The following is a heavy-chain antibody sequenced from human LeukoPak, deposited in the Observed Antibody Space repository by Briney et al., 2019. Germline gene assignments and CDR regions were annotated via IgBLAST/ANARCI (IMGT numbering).Heavy chain of an antibody. V-gene: IGHV1-69*06. CDR1: GGTFSSYA. D-gene: IGHD6-6*01. Sequence: SVKVSCKASGGTFSSYAISWVRQAPGQGLEWMGGIIPIFGTTNYAQKFQGGVTFTADKSTSTAYMVLSSLRSEDTAVYYCARGRLMAAPDERYYFDYWGQGTLVTVSS. CDR2: IIPIFGTT. J-gene: IGHJ4*02. CDR3: ARGRLMAAPDERYYFDY.